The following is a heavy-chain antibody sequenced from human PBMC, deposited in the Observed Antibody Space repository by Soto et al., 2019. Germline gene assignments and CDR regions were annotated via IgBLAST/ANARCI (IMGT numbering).Heavy chain of an antibody. CDR2: IYYSGST. CDR1: GGSFSSGDYY. Sequence: SETLSLTCTVSGGSFSSGDYYWSWNRQPPGKGLEWIGYIYYSGSTYYNPSLKSRVTISVDTSKNQFSLKLSSVTAADTAVYYCARERDYYGSGTYLKFDYWGQGTLVTVSS. V-gene: IGHV4-30-4*01. J-gene: IGHJ4*02. D-gene: IGHD3-10*01. CDR3: ARERDYYGSGTYLKFDY.